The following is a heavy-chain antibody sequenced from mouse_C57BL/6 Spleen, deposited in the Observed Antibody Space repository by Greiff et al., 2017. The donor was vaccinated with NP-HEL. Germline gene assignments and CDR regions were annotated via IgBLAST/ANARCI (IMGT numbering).Heavy chain of an antibody. CDR2: ISSGGSYT. V-gene: IGHV5-6*01. J-gene: IGHJ4*01. CDR3: ARHGGGPFYAMDY. Sequence: EVQVVESGGDLVKPGGSLKLSCAASGFTFSSYGMSWVRQTPDKRLEWVATISSGGSYTYYPDSVKGRFTISRDNAKNTLYLQMSSLKSEDTAMYYCARHGGGPFYAMDYWGQGTSVTVSS. CDR1: GFTFSSYG.